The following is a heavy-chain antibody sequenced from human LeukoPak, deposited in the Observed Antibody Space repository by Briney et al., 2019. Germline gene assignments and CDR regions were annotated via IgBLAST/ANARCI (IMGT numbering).Heavy chain of an antibody. CDR2: ISYDGSNK. CDR3: AKDIERFGELRYFDY. J-gene: IGHJ4*02. D-gene: IGHD3-10*01. CDR1: GFTFSSYA. V-gene: IGHV3-30*04. Sequence: PGRSLRLSCAASGFTFSSYAMHWVRQAPGKGLEWVAVISYDGSNKYYADSVKGRFTISRDNSKNTLYLQMNSLRAEDTALYYCAKDIERFGELRYFDYWGQGTLVTVSS.